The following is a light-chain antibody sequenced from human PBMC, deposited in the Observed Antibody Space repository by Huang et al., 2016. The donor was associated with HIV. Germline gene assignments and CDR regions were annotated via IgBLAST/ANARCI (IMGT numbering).Light chain of an antibody. CDR3: QQYYTTPPLA. Sequence: DIQMTQSPSSLSASVGDRVTIACRASQGIRISLAWYQQKPGKAPKLLLYAASRLESGVPSRFSGSGSGTDYTLTISSLQPEDFATYYCQQYYTTPPLAFGGGTKVEIK. V-gene: IGKV1-NL1*01. CDR2: AAS. CDR1: QGIRIS. J-gene: IGKJ4*01.